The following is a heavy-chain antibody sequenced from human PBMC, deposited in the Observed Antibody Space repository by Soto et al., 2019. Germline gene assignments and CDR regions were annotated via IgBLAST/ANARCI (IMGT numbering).Heavy chain of an antibody. V-gene: IGHV3-49*04. CDR3: TRGPSRSDYGSYCYPSYYDF. CDR2: IRSKAYGATT. CDR1: GFTFRDYA. Sequence: SGGSLRLSCSGSGFTFRDYALTWVRQAPGKGLEWVGLIRSKAYGATTQYAASVNGRFGISRDDSENIAYLQMSGLKSEDTGVYYCTRGPSRSDYGSYCYPSYYDFWGQGTLVTVSS. J-gene: IGHJ4*02. D-gene: IGHD3-10*01.